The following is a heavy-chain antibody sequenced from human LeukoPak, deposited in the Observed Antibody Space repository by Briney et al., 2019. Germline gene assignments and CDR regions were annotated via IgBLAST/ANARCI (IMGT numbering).Heavy chain of an antibody. Sequence: GGSLRLSCAASGFTFSSYAMSWVRQAPGKGLEWVSAISGSGGSTYYADSVKGRFTISRDNSKNTLYLQMNSLRAEDTAVYYCARGGSSGWHENNYYYYYMDVWGKGTTVTISS. CDR1: GFTFSSYA. CDR2: ISGSGGST. V-gene: IGHV3-23*01. CDR3: ARGGSSGWHENNYYYYYMDV. D-gene: IGHD6-19*01. J-gene: IGHJ6*03.